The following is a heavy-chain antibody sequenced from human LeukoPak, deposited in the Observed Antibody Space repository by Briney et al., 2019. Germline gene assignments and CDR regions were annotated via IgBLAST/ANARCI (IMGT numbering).Heavy chain of an antibody. J-gene: IGHJ3*02. CDR3: ARDSSMVILDALDI. V-gene: IGHV4-59*01. D-gene: IGHD2-21*01. CDR2: ISYSGST. Sequence: SETLSLTCSVSGGSISNYYWSWIRQPPGKGLEWIGYISYSGSTNYNPSLKSRVAISVDTSKNQFSVKLSSVTAADTAVYYCARDSSMVILDALDIWGQGTMVTVSS. CDR1: GGSISNYY.